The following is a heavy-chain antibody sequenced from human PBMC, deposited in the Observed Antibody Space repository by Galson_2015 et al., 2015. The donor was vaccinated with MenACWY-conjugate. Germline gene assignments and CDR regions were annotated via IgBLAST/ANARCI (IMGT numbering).Heavy chain of an antibody. Sequence: SVKVSCKASGGIFSSYAISWVRQAPGQGLEWMGGIIPIFGTANYAQKFQGRVTITADESTSTAYMELSSLRSEDTAVYYCATVEVAAPGVLHYFDYWGQGTLVTVSS. CDR1: GGIFSSYA. D-gene: IGHD6-13*01. J-gene: IGHJ4*02. CDR2: IIPIFGTA. CDR3: ATVEVAAPGVLHYFDY. V-gene: IGHV1-69*13.